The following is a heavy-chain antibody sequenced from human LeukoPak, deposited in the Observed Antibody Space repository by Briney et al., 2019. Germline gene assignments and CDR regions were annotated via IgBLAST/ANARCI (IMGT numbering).Heavy chain of an antibody. Sequence: PGGSLRLSCGASGFTFSSYAMNWVRQAPGKGLEWVSYISRSGSTIYYADSVKVRFTISRDNAKNSLYLQMNSLRAEDTAVYYCARDGYCSGGSCYVPDAFDIWGQGTMVTVSS. D-gene: IGHD2-15*01. J-gene: IGHJ3*02. CDR1: GFTFSSYA. CDR3: ARDGYCSGGSCYVPDAFDI. V-gene: IGHV3-48*03. CDR2: ISRSGSTI.